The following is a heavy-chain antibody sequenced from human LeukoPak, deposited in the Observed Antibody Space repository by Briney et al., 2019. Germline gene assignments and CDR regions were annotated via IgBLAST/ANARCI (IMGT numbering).Heavy chain of an antibody. D-gene: IGHD3-22*01. Sequence: ASVTVSFKASGYTFTGYYMHWVRQAPGQGLEWMGWINPNSGGTNYAQKFQGRVTITRDTSISTAYMELSRLRSDDTAVYYCARSTTITMIVVVITSHFDYWGQGTLVTVSS. CDR1: GYTFTGYY. V-gene: IGHV1-2*02. CDR3: ARSTTITMIVVVITSHFDY. CDR2: INPNSGGT. J-gene: IGHJ4*02.